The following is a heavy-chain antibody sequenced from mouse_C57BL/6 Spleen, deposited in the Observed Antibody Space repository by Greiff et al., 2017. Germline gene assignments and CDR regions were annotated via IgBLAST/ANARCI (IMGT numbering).Heavy chain of an antibody. Sequence: QVQLQQPGAELVRPGSSVKLSCKASGYTFTSSWMHWVKQRPIQGLEWIGNIDPSDSETHYNQKFKDKATLTVDKSSSTAYMQLSSLTSEDSAVYYCARADDYDGFAYWGQGTLVTVSA. J-gene: IGHJ3*01. D-gene: IGHD2-4*01. CDR1: GYTFTSSW. CDR3: ARADDYDGFAY. V-gene: IGHV1-52*01. CDR2: IDPSDSET.